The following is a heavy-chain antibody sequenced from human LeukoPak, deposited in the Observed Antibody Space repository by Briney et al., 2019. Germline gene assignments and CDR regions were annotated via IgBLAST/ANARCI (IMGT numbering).Heavy chain of an antibody. Sequence: SETLSLTCTVSGGSISSSSYYWGWIRQPPGKGLEWIGSIYYSGSTYYNPSLKSRVTLSVDTSKNQFSLKLSSVTAADTAVYYCARSSGYYRIDYWGQGTLVTVSS. D-gene: IGHD3-22*01. J-gene: IGHJ4*02. CDR1: GGSISSSSYY. CDR2: IYYSGST. CDR3: ARSSGYYRIDY. V-gene: IGHV4-39*01.